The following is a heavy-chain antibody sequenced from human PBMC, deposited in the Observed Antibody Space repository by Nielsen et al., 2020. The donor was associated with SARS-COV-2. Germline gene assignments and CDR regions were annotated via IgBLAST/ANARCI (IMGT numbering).Heavy chain of an antibody. CDR1: GFTFSSYW. CDR2: IKQDGSEK. V-gene: IGHV3-7*03. J-gene: IGHJ4*02. CDR3: AKFPRGDSYGYGY. Sequence: GESLKISCAASGFTFSSYWMNWVRQAPGKGLEWVANIKQDGSEKYYGDSVKGRFTISRDNAKNSLYLQMNSLRAEDTAVYYCAKFPRGDSYGYGYWGQGTLVTVSS. D-gene: IGHD5-18*01.